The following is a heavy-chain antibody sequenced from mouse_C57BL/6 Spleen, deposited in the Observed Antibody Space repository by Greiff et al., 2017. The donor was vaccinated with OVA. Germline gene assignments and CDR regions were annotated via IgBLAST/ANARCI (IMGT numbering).Heavy chain of an antibody. V-gene: IGHV2-6-1*01. CDR3: ARQGSSYWYFDV. CDR1: GFSLTSYG. D-gene: IGHD1-3*01. CDR2: IWSDGST. J-gene: IGHJ1*03. Sequence: QVQLKESGPGLVAPSQSLSITCTVSGFSLTSYGVHWVRQPPGKGLEWLVVIWSDGSTTSTSALTSRLSISKDNSKIQVFLKMNSLQTDDTAMYYCARQGSSYWYFDVWGTGTTVTVSS.